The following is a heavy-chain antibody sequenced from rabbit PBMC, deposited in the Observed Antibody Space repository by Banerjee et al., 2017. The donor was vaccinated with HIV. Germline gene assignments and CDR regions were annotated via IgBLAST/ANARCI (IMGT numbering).Heavy chain of an antibody. CDR3: ARGSTYYYYFSL. D-gene: IGHD8-1*01. Sequence: QEQLVESGGGLVQPEGSLTLTCKASGFTLSSYWMWWVRQAPGKGLEWIACIGAGSSGITYYASWAKGRFTISKASSTTVTLQMTSLTAADTATYFCARGSTYYYYFSLWGQGTLVTVS. J-gene: IGHJ4*01. CDR1: GFTLSSYW. V-gene: IGHV1S45*01. CDR2: IGAGSSGIT.